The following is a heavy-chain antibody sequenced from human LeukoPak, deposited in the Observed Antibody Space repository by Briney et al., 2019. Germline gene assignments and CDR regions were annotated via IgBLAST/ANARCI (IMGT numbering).Heavy chain of an antibody. CDR1: GFTFSSYS. J-gene: IGHJ4*02. CDR3: AREGVPAAISLGEFDY. V-gene: IGHV3-21*01. Sequence: GGSLRLSCAASGFTFSSYSMNWVRQAPGKGLEWVSSISSSSSYIYYADSVKGRFTISRDNAKNSLYLQMNSLRAEDTAVYYCAREGVPAAISLGEFDYWGQGTLVTVSS. D-gene: IGHD2-2*01. CDR2: ISSSSSYI.